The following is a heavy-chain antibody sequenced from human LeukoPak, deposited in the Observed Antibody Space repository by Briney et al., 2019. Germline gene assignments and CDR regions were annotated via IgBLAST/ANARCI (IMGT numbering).Heavy chain of an antibody. CDR1: GFTLSSYE. V-gene: IGHV3-48*03. CDR2: SSSSGDIR. J-gene: IGHJ4*02. CDR3: ATKVPGTTHFSH. Sequence: GGSLRLSCAASGFTLSSYEMNWVRQAPGKGLEGVSYSSSSGDIRYADSVKGRFTSSRDNAKHSFHLQMNSLRVEDTAVYYCATKVPGTTHFSHWGQGTLVTVSS. D-gene: IGHD6-19*01.